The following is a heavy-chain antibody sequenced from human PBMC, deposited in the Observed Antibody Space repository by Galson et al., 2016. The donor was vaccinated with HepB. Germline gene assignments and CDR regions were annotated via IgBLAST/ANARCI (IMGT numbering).Heavy chain of an antibody. CDR2: ISAYNGNT. Sequence: SVKVSCKASGYTFTSYGISWVRQAPGQGLEWMGWISAYNGNTNYAQKLQGRVTMTTDTSTSTAYMELRSLRSDDTAVYYCARDRHRYSSGWYVGGMDVWGQGTTVTVSS. CDR1: GYTFTSYG. V-gene: IGHV1-18*01. J-gene: IGHJ6*02. D-gene: IGHD6-19*01. CDR3: ARDRHRYSSGWYVGGMDV.